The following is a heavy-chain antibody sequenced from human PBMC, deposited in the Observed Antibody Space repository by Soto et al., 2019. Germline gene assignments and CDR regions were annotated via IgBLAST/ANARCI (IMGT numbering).Heavy chain of an antibody. D-gene: IGHD6-13*01. CDR2: ISGSGGGT. J-gene: IGHJ3*02. CDR3: ATSTWYAFDI. Sequence: EVQLLESGGGLVQPGGSLRLSCAASGFSFSTYAMTWVRQAPGKGLEWVSAISGSGGGTYYADSVKGRFTISRDTATNSLYLQMNSLRAEDTAVYYCATSTWYAFDIWGQGTMVTVSS. V-gene: IGHV3-23*01. CDR1: GFSFSTYA.